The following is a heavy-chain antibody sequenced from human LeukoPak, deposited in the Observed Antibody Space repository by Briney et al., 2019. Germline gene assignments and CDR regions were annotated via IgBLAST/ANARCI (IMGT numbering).Heavy chain of an antibody. CDR2: IIPILGIA. CDR3: ARVSRRGELPTDY. Sequence: GASVKVSCKASGGTFSSYAISWVRQAPGQGLEWMGRIIPILGIANYAQKFQGRVTITADKSTSTAYMELSSLRSEDTAVYYCARVSRRGELPTDYWGQGTLVTVSS. D-gene: IGHD1-26*01. J-gene: IGHJ4*02. V-gene: IGHV1-69*04. CDR1: GGTFSSYA.